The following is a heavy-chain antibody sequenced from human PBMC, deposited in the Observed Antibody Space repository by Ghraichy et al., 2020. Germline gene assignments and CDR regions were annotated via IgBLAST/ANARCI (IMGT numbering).Heavy chain of an antibody. CDR3: ARGQHQVLSYFDY. CDR2: IYQSGST. Sequence: LSLTCAVSGGSISSGGYSWSWIRQPPGKGLEWIGYIYQSGSTYYNPSLKSRGTISVDRSKNQLSLKLSSVTAADTAVYYCARGQHQVLSYFDYWGQGTLVTVSS. CDR1: GGSISSGGYS. V-gene: IGHV4-30-2*01. J-gene: IGHJ4*02. D-gene: IGHD2-2*01.